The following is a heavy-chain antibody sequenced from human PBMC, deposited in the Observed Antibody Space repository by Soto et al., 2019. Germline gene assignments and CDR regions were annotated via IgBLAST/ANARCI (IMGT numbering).Heavy chain of an antibody. V-gene: IGHV3-23*01. CDR1: GFTFSSYA. J-gene: IGHJ4*02. CDR3: AKDYCTNGPCSRFDY. D-gene: IGHD2-8*01. CDR2: ISGTGTST. Sequence: EVQLLESGGGLVQPGGSLRLSCAASGFTFSSYAMNWVRQAPGKGLEWVSAISGTGTSTYYAASIKGRFTISRDNSKNTLYLQMNSLRAEDTALYYCAKDYCTNGPCSRFDYWGQGTLVTVSS.